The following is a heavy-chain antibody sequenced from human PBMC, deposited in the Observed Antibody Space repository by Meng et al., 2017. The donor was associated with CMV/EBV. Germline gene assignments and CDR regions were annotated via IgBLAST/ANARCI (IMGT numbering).Heavy chain of an antibody. J-gene: IGHJ5*02. CDR1: GYTFTSYY. CDR3: PMAWGGYVWGSYRNGGWFDP. CDR2: INTGGGSK. V-gene: IGHV1-46*01. D-gene: IGHD3-16*02. Sequence: ASVKVSCKASGYTFTSYYMHWVRQSPAQGLDWMGIINTGGGSKSYAQKFQGRVTLTRDTSTSTVSMGLSSLRSEDTAVYYCPMAWGGYVWGSYRNGGWFDPWGQGTLVTVSS.